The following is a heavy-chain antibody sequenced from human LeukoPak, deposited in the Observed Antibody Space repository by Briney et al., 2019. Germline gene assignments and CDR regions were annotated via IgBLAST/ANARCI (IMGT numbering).Heavy chain of an antibody. Sequence: SVKVSCKASGGTFSSYTISWVRQAPGQGLEWMGRIIPILGIANYAQKFQGRVTITADKSTSTAYMELSSLRSEDTAVYYCAGDCSSTSCFSSDFDYWGQGTLVTVSP. CDR1: GGTFSSYT. J-gene: IGHJ4*02. V-gene: IGHV1-69*02. CDR3: AGDCSSTSCFSSDFDY. D-gene: IGHD2-2*01. CDR2: IIPILGIA.